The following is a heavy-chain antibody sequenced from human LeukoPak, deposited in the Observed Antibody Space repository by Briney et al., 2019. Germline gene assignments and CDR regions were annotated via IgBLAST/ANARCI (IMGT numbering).Heavy chain of an antibody. CDR2: MNPNSGNT. V-gene: IGHV1-8*01. CDR3: ARDRRGKTAGILNWFDP. J-gene: IGHJ5*02. CDR1: GYTFTSYD. Sequence: GASVKVSCKASGYTFTSYDINWVRQATGQGLEWMGWMNPNSGNTGYAQKFQGRVTMTRNTSISTAYMEQSSLRSEDTAVYYCARDRRGKTAGILNWFDPWGQGTLVTVSS. D-gene: IGHD6-13*01.